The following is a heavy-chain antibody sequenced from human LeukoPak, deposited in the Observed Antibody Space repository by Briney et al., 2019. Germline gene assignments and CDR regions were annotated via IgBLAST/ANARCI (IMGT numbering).Heavy chain of an antibody. Sequence: SGTLSLTCVVSVGSIRVYYWCWVRQPPGKGLEWVGYIYYSGSTNYNPSLKSRVTISVDTSKNQFSLKLSSVTAADTAVYYCARDRMVRGVIGYFDYWGQGTLVTVSS. D-gene: IGHD3-10*01. CDR3: ARDRMVRGVIGYFDY. CDR2: IYYSGST. CDR1: VGSIRVYY. J-gene: IGHJ4*02. V-gene: IGHV4-59*01.